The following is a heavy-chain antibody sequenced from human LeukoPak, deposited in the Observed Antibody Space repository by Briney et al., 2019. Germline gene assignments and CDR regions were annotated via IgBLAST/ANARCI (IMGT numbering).Heavy chain of an antibody. CDR3: ARSYRFGELLYQYYFDY. Sequence: SQTLSLTCTVSGGSISSGSYYWSWIRQPAGKGLEWIGRIYTSGSTNYNPSLKSRVTISVDTSKNQFSLKLSSVTAADTAVYYCARSYRFGELLYQYYFDYWGQGTLVTVSS. CDR2: IYTSGST. CDR1: GGSISSGSYY. V-gene: IGHV4-61*02. D-gene: IGHD3-10*01. J-gene: IGHJ4*02.